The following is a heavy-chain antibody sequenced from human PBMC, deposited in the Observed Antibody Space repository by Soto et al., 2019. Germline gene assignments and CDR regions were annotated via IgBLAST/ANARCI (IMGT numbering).Heavy chain of an antibody. V-gene: IGHV1-8*01. CDR2: MNPNSGNT. CDR3: ARADDRSGYRDY. Sequence: ASVKVSCKASGYTFTSYDINWVRQATGHGLEWMGWMNPNSGNTVYAQKFQGRVTITRDTSASTAYMELSSLRSEDTAVYYCARADDRSGYRDYWGQGTLVTVSS. D-gene: IGHD3-22*01. J-gene: IGHJ4*02. CDR1: GYTFTSYD.